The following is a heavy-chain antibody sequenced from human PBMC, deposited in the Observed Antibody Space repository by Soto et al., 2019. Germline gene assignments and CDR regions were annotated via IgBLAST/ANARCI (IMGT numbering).Heavy chain of an antibody. Sequence: SVKVSCKASGGTFSSYAISWVRQAPGQGLEWMGGIIPIFGTANYAQKLQGRVTLNAAESQRTAYMELGSRRSEDTAVYYCARDKLAYGGNDAFDIWGQGPMVTVSS. CDR2: IIPIFGTA. CDR1: GGTFSSYA. CDR3: ARDKLAYGGNDAFDI. V-gene: IGHV1-69*13. J-gene: IGHJ3*02. D-gene: IGHD4-17*01.